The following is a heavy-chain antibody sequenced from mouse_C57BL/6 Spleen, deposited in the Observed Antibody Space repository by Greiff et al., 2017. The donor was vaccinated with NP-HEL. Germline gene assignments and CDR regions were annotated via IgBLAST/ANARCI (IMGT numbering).Heavy chain of an antibody. CDR1: GFTFSNYW. Sequence: EVQLQESGGGLVQPGGSMKLSCVASGFTFSNYWMNWVRQSPEQGLEWVAQIRLKSDNYATHYAESVNGRFTIASDDSNSSVYLQMNNLRAEDTGIYYCPWSFGYWGQGTPVTVAA. CDR2: IRLKSDNYAT. CDR3: PWSFGY. V-gene: IGHV6-3*01. J-gene: IGHJ3*01.